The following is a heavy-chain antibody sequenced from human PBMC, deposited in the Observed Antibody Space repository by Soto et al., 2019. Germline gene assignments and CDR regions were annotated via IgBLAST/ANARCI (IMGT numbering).Heavy chain of an antibody. J-gene: IGHJ3*02. CDR3: TRPVTIFGVVIYAFDI. D-gene: IGHD3-3*01. CDR2: IKSKTDGGTT. V-gene: IGHV3-15*01. CDR1: GFTFSNAW. Sequence: GGSLRLSCAASGFTFSNAWMSWVRQAPGKGLEWVGRIKSKTDGGTTDYAAPVKSRFTISRDDSKNTLYLQMNSLKTEDSSVYYCTRPVTIFGVVIYAFDIWGQGTMVTVSS.